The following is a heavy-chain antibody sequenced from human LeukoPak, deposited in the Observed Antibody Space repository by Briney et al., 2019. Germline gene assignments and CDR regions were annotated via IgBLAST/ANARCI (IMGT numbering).Heavy chain of an antibody. CDR1: GGSISSYY. CDR3: ARTVVVAATHAFDI. J-gene: IGHJ3*02. CDR2: IYYSGST. Sequence: PSETLSLTCTVSGGSISSYYWSWIRQPPGKGLEWIGYIYYSGSTNYNPSLKSRVTISVDTSKNQFSLKLSSVTAADTAVYYCARTVVVAATHAFDIWGQRTMVTVSS. D-gene: IGHD2-15*01. V-gene: IGHV4-59*01.